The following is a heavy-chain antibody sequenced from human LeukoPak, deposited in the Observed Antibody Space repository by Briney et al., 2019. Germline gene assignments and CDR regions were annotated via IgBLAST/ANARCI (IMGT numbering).Heavy chain of an antibody. CDR2: IWYDGSNK. J-gene: IGHJ4*02. D-gene: IGHD3-22*01. Sequence: LSLTCAVYGGSFSGYYWSWIRQPPGKGLEWVAVIWYDGSNKYYADSVKGRFTISRDNSKNTLYVQMNSLRAEDTAVYYCARGKYYYDSSGYYYGDLLYYFDYWGQGTLVTVSS. CDR3: ARGKYYYDSSGYYYGDLLYYFDY. V-gene: IGHV3-33*08. CDR1: GGSFSGYY.